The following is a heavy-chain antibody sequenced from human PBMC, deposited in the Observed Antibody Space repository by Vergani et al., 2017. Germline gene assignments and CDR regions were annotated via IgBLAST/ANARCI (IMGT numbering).Heavy chain of an antibody. V-gene: IGHV3-7*04. CDR1: GFTFSSYW. Sequence: EVQLVESGGGLVQPGGSLRLSCAASGFTFSSYWMSWVRQAPGKGLEWVANIKQDGSEKSYVDSVKGRFTISRDNAKNSLYLQMNSLRAEDTAVYYCARVDSSSGDAFDIWGQGTMVTVSS. J-gene: IGHJ3*02. CDR2: IKQDGSEK. D-gene: IGHD6-6*01. CDR3: ARVDSSSGDAFDI.